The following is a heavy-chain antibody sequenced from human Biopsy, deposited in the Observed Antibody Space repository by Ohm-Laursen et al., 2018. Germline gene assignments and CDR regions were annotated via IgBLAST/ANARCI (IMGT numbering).Heavy chain of an antibody. D-gene: IGHD1-26*01. J-gene: IGHJ3*02. CDR2: VYYSGGT. CDR3: ARVEAGTYDALDI. Sequence: GTLSLTCTVSGGSVSDSFHFWSWIRQPPGKGLEWIGDVYYSGGTKYNPSLASRVTFSVDMSKSQFSLKLYSVTAADTAVYYCARVEAGTYDALDIWGQGTLVAVSA. CDR1: GGSVSDSFHF. V-gene: IGHV4-61*01.